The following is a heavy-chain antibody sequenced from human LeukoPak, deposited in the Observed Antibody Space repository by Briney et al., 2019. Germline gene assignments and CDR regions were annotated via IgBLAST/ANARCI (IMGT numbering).Heavy chain of an antibody. D-gene: IGHD4-23*01. Sequence: SETLSLTCDVSGGSISIYYWSWIRQPPGKGLERIGFIYYSGSTHYNPSLKSRVTISVDASKNQFSLKLTSVTAADTAVYYCVRSHGGYWGQGTLVTVSS. CDR2: IYYSGST. V-gene: IGHV4-59*08. J-gene: IGHJ4*02. CDR3: VRSHGGY. CDR1: GGSISIYY.